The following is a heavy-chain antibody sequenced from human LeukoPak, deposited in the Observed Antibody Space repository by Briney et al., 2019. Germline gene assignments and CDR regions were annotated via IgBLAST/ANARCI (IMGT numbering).Heavy chain of an antibody. D-gene: IGHD3-3*01. J-gene: IGHJ6*03. CDR3: ARDHGFSYYYYYMDV. CDR2: INQDGSEK. CDR1: GFTFSSYS. V-gene: IGHV3-7*01. Sequence: PGGSLRLSCAASGFTFSSYSMNWVRQAPGKGLEWVANINQDGSEKYYVDSVKGRFTISRDNAKNSVYLQMNRLRAEDTAVYYCARDHGFSYYYYYMDVWGKGTTVTVSS.